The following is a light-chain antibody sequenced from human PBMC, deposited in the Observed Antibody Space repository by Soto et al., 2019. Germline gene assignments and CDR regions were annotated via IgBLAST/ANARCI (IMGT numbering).Light chain of an antibody. CDR2: GAS. CDR1: QSVSSSY. CDR3: QQYGSAPIT. Sequence: ELVWTQCPGTLSLSSGERSTLCCVAVQSVSSSYLAWYQQKPGQAPRLLIYGASSRATGIPDRFRGSGSGTDFPTTLSRLEAEDFAVYYCQQYGSAPITFGGGTQVDIK. J-gene: IGKJ4*01. V-gene: IGKV3-20*01.